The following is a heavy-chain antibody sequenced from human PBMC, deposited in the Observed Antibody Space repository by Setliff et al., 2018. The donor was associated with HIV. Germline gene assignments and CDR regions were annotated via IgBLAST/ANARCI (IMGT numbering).Heavy chain of an antibody. V-gene: IGHV1-69*13. CDR2: IIPLFDTA. J-gene: IGHJ4*02. CDR1: GGTFSNYA. D-gene: IGHD3-22*01. Sequence: SVKVSCKASGGTFSNYAISWVRQAPGQGLEWMGGIIPLFDTANYAQKFQGRVTITADESTSTAYMELSSLRSEDTAVYYCARDVYYFDGSDNNTGGYWGQGTLVTVSS. CDR3: ARDVYYFDGSDNNTGGY.